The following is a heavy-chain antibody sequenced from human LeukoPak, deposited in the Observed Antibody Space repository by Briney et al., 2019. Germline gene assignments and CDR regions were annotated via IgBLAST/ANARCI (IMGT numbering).Heavy chain of an antibody. V-gene: IGHV1-69*05. J-gene: IGHJ3*02. Sequence: ASVKVSCKASGGTFSSYAISWVRQAPGQGLEWMGGIIPIFGTANYAQKFQGRVTMTRNTSISTAYMELSSLRFEDTAVYYCAILLGYSYGVDAFDIWGQGTMVTVSS. CDR1: GGTFSSYA. CDR2: IIPIFGTA. D-gene: IGHD5-18*01. CDR3: AILLGYSYGVDAFDI.